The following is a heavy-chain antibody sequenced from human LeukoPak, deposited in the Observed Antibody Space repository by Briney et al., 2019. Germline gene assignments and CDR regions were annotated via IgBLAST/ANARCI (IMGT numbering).Heavy chain of an antibody. J-gene: IGHJ5*02. CDR1: GGSISSSSYF. V-gene: IGHV4-39*01. CDR2: IYYYGST. Sequence: SETLSLTCTVSGGSISSSSYFGGWIRQPPGKGLEWIGTIYYYGSTYYNPSLKSRVTISVDTSKNQFSLKLSSVTAADTAVYYCARQIRRAATYNWFDPWGQGTLVTVPS. CDR3: ARQIRRAATYNWFDP. D-gene: IGHD6-13*01.